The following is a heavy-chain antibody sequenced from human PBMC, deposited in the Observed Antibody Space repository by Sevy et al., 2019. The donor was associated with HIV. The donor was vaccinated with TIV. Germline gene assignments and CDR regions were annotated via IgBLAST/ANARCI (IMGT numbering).Heavy chain of an antibody. D-gene: IGHD2-2*01. CDR1: GYTFTSYD. CDR2: MNPNSGNT. J-gene: IGHJ4*02. Sequence: ASVKVSCKASGYTFTSYDINWVRQATGQGLEWMGWMNPNSGNTGYAQKFQGRVTMTRNTSLSTAYMELSSLRTEDTAVYYCARDLAAHCSSTSCYAGYYFDYWGQGTLVTVSS. CDR3: ARDLAAHCSSTSCYAGYYFDY. V-gene: IGHV1-8*01.